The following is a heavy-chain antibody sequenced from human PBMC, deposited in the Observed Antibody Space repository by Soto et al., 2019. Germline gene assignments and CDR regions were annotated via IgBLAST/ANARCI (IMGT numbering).Heavy chain of an antibody. V-gene: IGHV4-34*01. D-gene: IGHD3-10*01. J-gene: IGHJ6*02. CDR1: GGSFSGYY. CDR2: INHSGST. CDR3: ARAPPVGTMVRGVIHSYYYGMDV. Sequence: SSETLSLTCAVYGGSFSGYYWSWIRQPPGKGLEWIGEINHSGSTNYNPSLKSRVTISVDTSKNQFSLKLRSLRSDDTAVYYCARAPPVGTMVRGVIHSYYYGMDVWGQGTTVTVSS.